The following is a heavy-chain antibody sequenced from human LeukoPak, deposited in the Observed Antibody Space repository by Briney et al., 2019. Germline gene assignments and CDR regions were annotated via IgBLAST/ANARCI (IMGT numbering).Heavy chain of an antibody. CDR2: IGTAGDT. Sequence: GGSLRLSCAASGFTFSSYDMHWVRQATGKGLERVSAIGTAGDTYYPGSVKGRFTISRENAKNSLYLQMNSLRAEDTAVYYCARGGGDYYFDYWGQGTLVTVSS. CDR1: GFTFSSYD. J-gene: IGHJ4*02. V-gene: IGHV3-13*01. CDR3: ARGGGDYYFDY. D-gene: IGHD2-21*02.